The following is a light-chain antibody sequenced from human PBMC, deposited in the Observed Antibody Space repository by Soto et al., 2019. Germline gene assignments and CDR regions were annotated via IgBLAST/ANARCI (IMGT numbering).Light chain of an antibody. J-gene: IGKJ1*01. CDR2: GAS. V-gene: IGKV3-15*01. Sequence: EILMPQSPATLSVSPGERATLSCRASQSVSSNLAWYQQKPGQAPRLLIYGASTRATGIPARFSGSGSGTEFTLTISSLQSEDFAVYYCQQYNNWPPATFGQGTKV. CDR1: QSVSSN. CDR3: QQYNNWPPAT.